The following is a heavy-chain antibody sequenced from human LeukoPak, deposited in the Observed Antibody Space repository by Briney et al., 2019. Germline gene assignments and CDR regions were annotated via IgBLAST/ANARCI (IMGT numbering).Heavy chain of an antibody. CDR1: GYTFTSYY. CDR2: INPSGSST. D-gene: IGHD3-22*01. J-gene: IGHJ4*02. CDR3: AREGEGYYDSSGLFDY. V-gene: IGHV1-46*01. Sequence: ASVKVSCKASGYTFTSYYMHWVRQAPGQGLEWMGIINPSGSSTSYAQKFQGRVTITADESTSTAYMELSSLRSEDTAVYYCAREGEGYYDSSGLFDYWGQGTLVTVSS.